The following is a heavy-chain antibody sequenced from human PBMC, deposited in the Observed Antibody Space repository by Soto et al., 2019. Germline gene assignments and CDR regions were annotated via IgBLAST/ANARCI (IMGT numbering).Heavy chain of an antibody. D-gene: IGHD2-21*01. CDR1: GASISSGGYY. CDR2: IYYSGTT. Sequence: QVQLQESGPGLVKPSQTLSLTCSVSGASISSGGYYWNWIRQHPGKGLEWIGYIYYSGTTYYNPSLKSRVPISVDTSKNQFPLKLSSVTAADPAVYYCAASCVGCGGFNYYGMDVWGQGTTVTVSS. J-gene: IGHJ6*02. CDR3: AASCVGCGGFNYYGMDV. V-gene: IGHV4-31*03.